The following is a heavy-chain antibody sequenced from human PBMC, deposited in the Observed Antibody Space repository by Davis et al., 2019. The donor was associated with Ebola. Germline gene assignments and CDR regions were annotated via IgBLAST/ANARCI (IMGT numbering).Heavy chain of an antibody. V-gene: IGHV4-59*01. Sequence: SETLSLTCTVSGGSISNYYLTWVRQPPGKGLEWIGNIFYTGTTTYNPSLKSRVTMSVDTSKNQFSLKLSSVTAADTAVYYCARGNYGDYIVLYYYNMDVWGQGTTVTVSS. CDR1: GGSISNYY. CDR2: IFYTGTT. J-gene: IGHJ6*02. CDR3: ARGNYGDYIVLYYYNMDV. D-gene: IGHD4-17*01.